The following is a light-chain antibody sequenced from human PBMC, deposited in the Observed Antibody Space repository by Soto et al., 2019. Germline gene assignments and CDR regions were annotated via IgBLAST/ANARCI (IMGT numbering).Light chain of an antibody. CDR2: DVS. J-gene: IGLJ1*01. CDR1: SSDVGGYNY. V-gene: IGLV2-14*03. Sequence: QSVLTQPASVSGSPGQSITISCTGTSSDVGGYNYVSWYQHHPGKVPQLMIYDVSNRPSGVSNRFSGSKSGNTASLTTSGLQAEDEADYYCSSYTSSNTYVFGTGTKVTVL. CDR3: SSYTSSNTYV.